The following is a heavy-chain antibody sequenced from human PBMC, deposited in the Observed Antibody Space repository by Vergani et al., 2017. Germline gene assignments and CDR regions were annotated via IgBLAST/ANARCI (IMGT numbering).Heavy chain of an antibody. CDR1: GFTFSSYG. J-gene: IGHJ4*02. CDR2: IWYDGSNK. D-gene: IGHD6-13*01. CDR3: ARDLTLEGSSWYFDY. Sequence: QVQLVESGGGVVQPVRSLRLSCAASGFTFSSYGMHWVRQAPGKGLEWVAVIWYDGSNKYYADSVEGRFTISRANSKNTLYLQMNSLRAEDTAVYYCARDLTLEGSSWYFDYWGQGTLVTVSS. V-gene: IGHV3-30*19.